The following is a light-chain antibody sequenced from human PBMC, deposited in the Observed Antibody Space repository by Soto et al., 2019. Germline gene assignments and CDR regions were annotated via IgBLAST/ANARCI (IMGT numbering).Light chain of an antibody. V-gene: IGKV3-15*01. CDR3: QQYNNWLFT. J-gene: IGKJ3*01. CDR1: QSVSSN. CDR2: GAS. Sequence: EIVMTQSPATLSVSPGERATLSCRASQSVSSNLAWYQQKAGQASRLLIYGASIRATGIPGRLSGSGSGTEFTLTISSLQSEDFAVYYCQQYNNWLFTFGPGTKVDIK.